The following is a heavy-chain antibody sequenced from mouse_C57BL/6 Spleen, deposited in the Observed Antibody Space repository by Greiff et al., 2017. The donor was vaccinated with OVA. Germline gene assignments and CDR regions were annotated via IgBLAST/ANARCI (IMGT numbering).Heavy chain of an antibody. J-gene: IGHJ2*01. Sequence: EVKLVESGGGLVKPGGSLKLSCAASGFTFSSYAMSWVRQTPEKRLEWVATISDGGSYTYYPDNVKGRFTISRDNAKNNLYLQMSHLKSEDTAMYYCARDLNWFDYWGQGTTLTVSS. CDR2: ISDGGSYT. CDR3: ARDLNWFDY. CDR1: GFTFSSYA. D-gene: IGHD4-1*01. V-gene: IGHV5-4*01.